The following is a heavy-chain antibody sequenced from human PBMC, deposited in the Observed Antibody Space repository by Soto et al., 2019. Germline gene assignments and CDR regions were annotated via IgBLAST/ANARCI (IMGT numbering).Heavy chain of an antibody. J-gene: IGHJ4*02. V-gene: IGHV3-33*01. CDR1: GFTFSSYG. Sequence: GGSLRLSCAASGFTFSSYGMHWVRQAPGKGLEWVAVIWYDGSNKYYADSVKGRFTISRDNSKNTLYLQMNSLRAEDTAVYYCARDGYYYDSSGYYYVGYFDYWGQGSLVTAS. CDR2: IWYDGSNK. D-gene: IGHD3-22*01. CDR3: ARDGYYYDSSGYYYVGYFDY.